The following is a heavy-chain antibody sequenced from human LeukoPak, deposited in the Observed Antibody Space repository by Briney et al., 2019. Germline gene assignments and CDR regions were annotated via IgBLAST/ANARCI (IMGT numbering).Heavy chain of an antibody. D-gene: IGHD3-9*01. CDR1: GFTFSSYS. J-gene: IGHJ6*03. CDR3: ARDARYLDWNFSSYYYYMDV. V-gene: IGHV3-21*01. Sequence: GGSLRLSCAASGFTFSSYSMNWVRQAPGKGLEWVSSISSSSSYIYYADSVKGRFTISRDNAKNSLYLQMNSLRAEDTAVYYCARDARYLDWNFSSYYYYMDVWGKGTTVTVSS. CDR2: ISSSSSYI.